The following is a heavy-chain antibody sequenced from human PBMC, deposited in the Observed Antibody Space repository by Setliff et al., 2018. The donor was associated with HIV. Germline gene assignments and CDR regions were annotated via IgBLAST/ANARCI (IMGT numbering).Heavy chain of an antibody. CDR3: AREVGHRSGYYRGSFDY. CDR2: AFYSDNT. CDR1: GGSFSGYY. D-gene: IGHD6-19*01. V-gene: IGHV4-34*12. Sequence: PSETLSLTCAVYGGSFSGYYWGWIRQPPGKGLEYIGSAFYSDNTYYKPSLKNRVTISVDTSKNQFSLKLTSVTAADTAVYYCAREVGHRSGYYRGSFDYWGQGTLVTVSS. J-gene: IGHJ4*02.